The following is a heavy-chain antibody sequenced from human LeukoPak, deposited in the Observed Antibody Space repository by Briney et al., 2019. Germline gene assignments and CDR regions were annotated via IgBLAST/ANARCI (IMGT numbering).Heavy chain of an antibody. V-gene: IGHV4-34*01. J-gene: IGHJ4*02. CDR2: INHSGST. Sequence: SETLSLTCAVYGGSFSGYYWSWIRQPPGKGLEWIGEINHSGSTNYNPSLESRVTISVDTSKNQFSLKLSSVTAADTAVYYCARGGGYDYVWGSYRWTYFDYWGQGTLVTVSS. CDR3: ARGGGYDYVWGSYRWTYFDY. CDR1: GGSFSGYY. D-gene: IGHD3-16*02.